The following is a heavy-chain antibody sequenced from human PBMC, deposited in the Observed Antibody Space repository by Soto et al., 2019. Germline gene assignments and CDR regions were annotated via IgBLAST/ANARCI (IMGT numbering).Heavy chain of an antibody. Sequence: SETLSLTCTVSDGSISSYYWSWIRQPPGKGLEWIGYIYYSGSTNYNPSLKGRVTISVDTSKNQFSLKLSSVTAADTAVYYCARVGGYCTNGVCEELDYWGQGTLVTVSS. CDR3: ARVGGYCTNGVCEELDY. J-gene: IGHJ4*02. CDR1: DGSISSYY. V-gene: IGHV4-59*01. CDR2: IYYSGST. D-gene: IGHD2-8*01.